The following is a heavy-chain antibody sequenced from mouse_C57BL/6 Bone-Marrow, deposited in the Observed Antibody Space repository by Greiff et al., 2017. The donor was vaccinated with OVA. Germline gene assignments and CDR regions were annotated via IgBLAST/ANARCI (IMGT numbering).Heavy chain of an antibody. CDR1: GYTFTDYY. CDR3: ARREGGSGYVLFAY. J-gene: IGHJ3*01. V-gene: IGHV1-26*01. CDR2: INPNNGGT. Sequence: VQLQQSGPELVKPGASVKISCKASGYTFTDYYMNWVKQSHGKSLEWIGDINPNNGGTSYNQKFKGKATLTVDKSSSTAYMELRSLTSEDSAVYYCARREGGSGYVLFAYWGQGTLVTVSA. D-gene: IGHD3-2*02.